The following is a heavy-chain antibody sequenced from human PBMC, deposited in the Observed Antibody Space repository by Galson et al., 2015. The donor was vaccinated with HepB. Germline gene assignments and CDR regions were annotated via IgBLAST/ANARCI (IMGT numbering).Heavy chain of an antibody. J-gene: IGHJ4*02. CDR1: GFTFSLHS. V-gene: IGHV3-21*01. CDR3: ARADSSGYYLFDY. D-gene: IGHD3-22*01. Sequence: SLRLSCAASGFTFSLHSMSWVRQAPGKGLEWLSSISSSRSYIFYADSVKGRFTISRDNAKNSLYLQMNSLRAEDTAVYYCARADSSGYYLFDYWGQGTLVTVSS. CDR2: ISSSRSYI.